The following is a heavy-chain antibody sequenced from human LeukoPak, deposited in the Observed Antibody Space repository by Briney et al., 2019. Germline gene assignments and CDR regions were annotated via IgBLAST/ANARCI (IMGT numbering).Heavy chain of an antibody. CDR2: IYTSGST. J-gene: IGHJ6*03. CDR1: GGSISSGSYY. D-gene: IGHD3-16*01. Sequence: KSSETLSLTCAVYGGSISSGSYYWSWIRQPAGKGLEWIGRIYTSGSTNYNPSLKSRVTISVDTSKNQFSLKLSSVTAADTAVYYCARVDVSQTHYYYYYYMDVWGKGTTVTVSS. CDR3: ARVDVSQTHYYYYYYMDV. V-gene: IGHV4-61*02.